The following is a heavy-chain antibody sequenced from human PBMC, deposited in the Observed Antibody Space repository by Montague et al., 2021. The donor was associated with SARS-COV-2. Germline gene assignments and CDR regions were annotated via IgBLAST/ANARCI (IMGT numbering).Heavy chain of an antibody. V-gene: IGHV4-34*01. Sequence: SETLSLTRAVYGGSFSGYYWSWIRQPPGKGLEWIGEINHSGSTNXNPSLKSRVTISVDTSKNQFSLKLSSVTAADTAVYYCAIPMVRGFSRAFDIWGQGTTVTVSS. D-gene: IGHD3-10*01. CDR1: GGSFSGYY. CDR2: INHSGST. CDR3: AIPMVRGFSRAFDI. J-gene: IGHJ3*02.